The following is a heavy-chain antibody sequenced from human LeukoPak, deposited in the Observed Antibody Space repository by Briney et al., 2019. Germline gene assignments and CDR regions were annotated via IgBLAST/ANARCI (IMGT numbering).Heavy chain of an antibody. Sequence: GGSLRLSCAASGFTFSSYSMNWVRQAPGKGLEWVSYISSSSSATHYVDSVKGRSTISRDNAKNSLYLQMNSLRDEDTAVYYCAKGSSGNYDLWGQGTLVTVSS. D-gene: IGHD1-26*01. V-gene: IGHV3-48*02. CDR1: GFTFSSYS. CDR3: AKGSSGNYDL. J-gene: IGHJ4*02. CDR2: ISSSSSAT.